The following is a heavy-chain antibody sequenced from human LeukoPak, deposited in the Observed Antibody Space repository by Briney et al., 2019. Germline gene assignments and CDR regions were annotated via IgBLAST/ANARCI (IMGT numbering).Heavy chain of an antibody. CDR2: VSFDGSKK. CDR1: GSTFSNSA. D-gene: IGHD2-8*01. V-gene: IGHV3-30-3*01. CDR3: TKAKWGHFDY. J-gene: IGHJ4*01. Sequence: GGSLRFSCAASGSTFSNSAIHWVRQAPGKGLDWVAVVSFDGSKKYYADSVKGRFTISRDNSKNTLYLQMNTLRPDDTAVYYCTKAKWGHFDYWGQGTLVTVSS.